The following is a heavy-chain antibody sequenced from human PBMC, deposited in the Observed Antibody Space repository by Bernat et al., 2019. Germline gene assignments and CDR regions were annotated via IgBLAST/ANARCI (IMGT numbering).Heavy chain of an antibody. D-gene: IGHD3-9*01. V-gene: IGHV3-23*01. Sequence: VQLLESGGGLVQPGGSLRLSCAASGFTFSSYAMSWVRQAPGKGLKWVSSISGRGDNTYYADSVKSRLTISRGNSKNTLYLQMNSLRAEDTAVYYCAGYPQDFDWMSLYYFDYWGQGTLLTVSS. J-gene: IGHJ4*02. CDR1: GFTFSSYA. CDR3: AGYPQDFDWMSLYYFDY. CDR2: ISGRGDNT.